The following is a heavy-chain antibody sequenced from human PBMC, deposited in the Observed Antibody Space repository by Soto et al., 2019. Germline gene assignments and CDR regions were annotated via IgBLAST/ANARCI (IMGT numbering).Heavy chain of an antibody. CDR3: ARLGGSGGDSIEL. CDR1: GFPFSKYG. D-gene: IGHD3-10*01. V-gene: IGHV3-33*01. Sequence: QVQLVESGGGVVQPGRSLRLSCAASGFPFSKYGMHWVRQAPGKGLEWVAIIWYDGSKKYYGDSVKGRFTISRDNSKDTLFLQMNSLRADDTAMYYCARLGGSGGDSIELWGQGTLVTVSS. J-gene: IGHJ4*02. CDR2: IWYDGSKK.